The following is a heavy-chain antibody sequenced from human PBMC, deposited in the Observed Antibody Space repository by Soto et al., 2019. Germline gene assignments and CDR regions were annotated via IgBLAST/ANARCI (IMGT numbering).Heavy chain of an antibody. D-gene: IGHD6-13*01. V-gene: IGHV1-69*01. CDR3: ARDRAPPAGTSTYYYYYYGMDV. CDR1: GGTFSSYA. J-gene: IGHJ6*02. CDR2: IIPIFGTA. Sequence: QVQLVQSGAEVKKPGSSVKVSCKASGGTFSSYAISWVRQAPGQGLAWMGGIIPIFGTANYAQKFQGRVTITADESTSTAYMELSSLRSEATAVYYCARDRAPPAGTSTYYYYYYGMDVWGQGTTVTVSS.